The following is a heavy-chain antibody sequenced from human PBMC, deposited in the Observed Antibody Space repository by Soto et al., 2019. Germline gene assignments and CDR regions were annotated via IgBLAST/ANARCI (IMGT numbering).Heavy chain of an antibody. J-gene: IGHJ6*02. CDR2: IIPIFGTA. CDR1: GGTFSSYA. D-gene: IGHD1-20*01. Sequence: SVKVSCKASGGTFSSYAISWVRQAPGQGLEWMGGIIPIFGTANYAQKFQGRVTITADESTSTAYMELSSLRSEDTAVYYCAREGNWNASRYYYYGMDVWGQGTTVTVSS. V-gene: IGHV1-69*13. CDR3: AREGNWNASRYYYYGMDV.